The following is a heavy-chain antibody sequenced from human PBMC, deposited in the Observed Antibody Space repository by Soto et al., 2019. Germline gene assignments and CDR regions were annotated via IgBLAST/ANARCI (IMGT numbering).Heavy chain of an antibody. Sequence: QVQLVESGGGLVKPGGSLRLSCAASGFTLNDYYMSWIRQAPGKGLEWVAYISSSDTTISYADSVKGRFTISRDNGKNSLYLQMTGLRAEATAVYYSASDGDFFDTSGYFLREAFEIWGRGTMVTVSS. D-gene: IGHD3-22*01. CDR2: ISSSDTTI. CDR3: ASDGDFFDTSGYFLREAFEI. CDR1: GFTLNDYY. V-gene: IGHV3-11*01. J-gene: IGHJ3*02.